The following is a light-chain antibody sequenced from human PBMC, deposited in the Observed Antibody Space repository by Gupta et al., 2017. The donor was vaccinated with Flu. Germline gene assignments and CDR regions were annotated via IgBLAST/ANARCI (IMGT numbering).Light chain of an antibody. J-gene: IGLJ1*01. CDR1: NIGRKS. CDR2: DDS. V-gene: IGLV3-21*02. CDR3: QVWDSSSDQNYV. Sequence: SDVLTQPPSVSVAPGQTARTTCGGNNIGRKSVHWYQQKSGQAPVLVVYDDSDRPSGIPERFSGSNSGNTATLTISGVEAGDEADYYCQVWDSSSDQNYVFGTGTKVTVL.